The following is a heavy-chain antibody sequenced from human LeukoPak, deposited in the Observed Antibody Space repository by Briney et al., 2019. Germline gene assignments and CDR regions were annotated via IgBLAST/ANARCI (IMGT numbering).Heavy chain of an antibody. J-gene: IGHJ3*02. Sequence: SETLSLTCAVYGGSYSGYYWSWIRQPPGKGLEWIGEINHSGSTNYNPSLKSRVTISVDTSKNQFSLKLSSVTAADTAVYYCAREVEYYDSSGYRPHAFDIWGQGTLVTVSS. D-gene: IGHD3-22*01. CDR2: INHSGST. CDR1: GGSYSGYY. CDR3: AREVEYYDSSGYRPHAFDI. V-gene: IGHV4-34*01.